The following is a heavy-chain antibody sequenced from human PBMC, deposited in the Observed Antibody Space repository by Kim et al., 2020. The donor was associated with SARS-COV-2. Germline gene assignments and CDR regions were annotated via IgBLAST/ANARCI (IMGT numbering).Heavy chain of an antibody. V-gene: IGHV3-33*01. CDR3: ARERRGAAFDI. CDR2: IWYDGSNK. Sequence: GGSLRLSCAASGFTFSSYGMHWVRQAPGKGLEWVAVIWYDGSNKYYADSVKGRFTISRDNSKNTLYLQMNSLRAEDTAVYYCARERRGAAFDIWGQGTMVTVSS. D-gene: IGHD3-10*01. CDR1: GFTFSSYG. J-gene: IGHJ3*02.